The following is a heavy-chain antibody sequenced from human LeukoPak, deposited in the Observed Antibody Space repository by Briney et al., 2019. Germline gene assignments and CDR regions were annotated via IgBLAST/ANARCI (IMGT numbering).Heavy chain of an antibody. CDR3: ARGLRVLRYFDWLSNDAFDI. Sequence: GGSLRLSCAASGFTFRSYWMHWVRQAPGKGLVWVSRISSDGSSTNYADSVKGRFTISRDNAKNTLYLQMNSLRAEDTAVYYCARGLRVLRYFDWLSNDAFDIWGQGTMVTVSS. J-gene: IGHJ3*02. V-gene: IGHV3-74*01. D-gene: IGHD3-9*01. CDR1: GFTFRSYW. CDR2: ISSDGSST.